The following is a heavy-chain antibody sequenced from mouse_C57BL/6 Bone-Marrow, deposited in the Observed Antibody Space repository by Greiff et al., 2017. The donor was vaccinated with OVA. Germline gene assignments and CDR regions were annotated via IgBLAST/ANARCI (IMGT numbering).Heavy chain of an antibody. D-gene: IGHD2-3*01. CDR1: GYSITSGYY. Sequence: EVQLQQSGPGLVKPSQSLSLTCSVTGYSITSGYYWNWIRQFPGNKLEWMGYISYDGSNNYNPSLKNRISITRDTSKNQFFLKLNSVTTEDTATYYCARDLFPDGYYVGYYYAMDYWGQGTSVTVSS. CDR2: ISYDGSN. J-gene: IGHJ4*01. CDR3: ARDLFPDGYYVGYYYAMDY. V-gene: IGHV3-6*01.